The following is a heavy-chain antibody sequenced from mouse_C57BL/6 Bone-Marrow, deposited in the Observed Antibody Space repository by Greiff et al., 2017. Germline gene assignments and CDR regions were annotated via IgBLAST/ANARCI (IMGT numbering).Heavy chain of an antibody. CDR1: GFSFNTYA. J-gene: IGHJ2*01. Sequence: EVKLMESGGGLVQPKGSLKLSCAASGFSFNTYAMNWVRQAPGKGLEWVARIRSKSNNYATYYADSVKDRFTISRDDSESMLYLQMNNLKTEDTAMYYCVRGGGSMVNFDYWGQGTTLTVSS. CDR3: VRGGGSMVNFDY. V-gene: IGHV10-1*01. CDR2: IRSKSNNYAT. D-gene: IGHD2-2*01.